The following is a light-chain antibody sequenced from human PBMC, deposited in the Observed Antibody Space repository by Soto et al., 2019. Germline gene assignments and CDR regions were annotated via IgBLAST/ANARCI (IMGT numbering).Light chain of an antibody. CDR1: SSNIGRND. Sequence: QSVLTQPPSASGTPGQRVTISCSGSSSNIGRNDVYWYQQLPGTAPKNIIYRNNQLPSGVPDRFSGDKSGTSASLAISGLQSEAEADYYCAAWDDSLVFGGGTKLTVL. V-gene: IGLV1-47*01. CDR3: AAWDDSLV. CDR2: RNN. J-gene: IGLJ3*02.